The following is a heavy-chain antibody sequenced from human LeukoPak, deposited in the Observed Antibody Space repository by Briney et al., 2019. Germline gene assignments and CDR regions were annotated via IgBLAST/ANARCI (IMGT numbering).Heavy chain of an antibody. J-gene: IGHJ4*02. CDR1: GGSISSYH. CDR3: ARVPARRVVTTPTYFDY. CDR2: IYYTGST. Sequence: PSETLSLTCTVSGGSISSYHWSWIRQPPGKGLEWIGYIYYTGSTNYNPSLKSRVPISEDTSKNQYTLKLNSVTAADTAVYYCARVPARRVVTTPTYFDYWGQGTLVTVSS. D-gene: IGHD2-21*02. V-gene: IGHV4-59*01.